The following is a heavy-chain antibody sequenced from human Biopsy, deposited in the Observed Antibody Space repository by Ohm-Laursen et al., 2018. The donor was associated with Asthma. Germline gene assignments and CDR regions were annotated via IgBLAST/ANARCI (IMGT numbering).Heavy chain of an antibody. V-gene: IGHV4-34*01. J-gene: IGHJ4*02. CDR1: GVSLSGYY. D-gene: IGHD6-13*01. CDR3: ARVGYISIAAADY. CDR2: INHSGRT. Sequence: SDTLSLTCGVSGVSLSGYYWNWIRQPPGRGLEWIGEINHSGRTTYNPSLNSRVTISLDTSKNQFSLRLSSVTAADTAVYYCARVGYISIAAADYWGQGTLVTVSS.